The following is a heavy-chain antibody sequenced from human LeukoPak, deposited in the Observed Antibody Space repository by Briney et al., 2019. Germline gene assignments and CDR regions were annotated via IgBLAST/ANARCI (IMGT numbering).Heavy chain of an antibody. CDR2: IYPGDSDT. CDR1: GYIFTSYW. D-gene: IGHD3-22*01. Sequence: GESMKISCKGSGYIFTSYWIGWVRQLPGKGLEWMGIIYPGDSDTRYSPSFQGQVTISADKSISTAYLQWSSLKASDTAMYYCARHPHDSSGYGDDAFDIWGQGTMVTVSS. J-gene: IGHJ3*02. CDR3: ARHPHDSSGYGDDAFDI. V-gene: IGHV5-51*01.